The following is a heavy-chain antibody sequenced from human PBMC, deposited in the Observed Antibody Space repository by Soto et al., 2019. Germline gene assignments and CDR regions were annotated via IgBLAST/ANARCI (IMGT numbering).Heavy chain of an antibody. CDR3: ARGLTMLRGVMDS. CDR1: GDSIIGIYH. CDR2: IYHTGAA. Sequence: LSLTCAVSGDSIIGIYHWAWIRQPPGKGLEWIAYIYHTGAAYYNPSLESRLTLSVDTAKSQFSLKLTSVTTADTAVYFCARGLTMLRGVMDSWGQGTLVTVSS. D-gene: IGHD3-10*01. V-gene: IGHV4-31*11. J-gene: IGHJ4*02.